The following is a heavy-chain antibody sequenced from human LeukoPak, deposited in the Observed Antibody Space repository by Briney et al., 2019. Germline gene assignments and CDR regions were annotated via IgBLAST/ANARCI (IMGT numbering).Heavy chain of an antibody. D-gene: IGHD5-24*01. Sequence: ASVKVSCKASGGTFSSYAISWVRQAPGQGLEWMGGIIPIFGTANYAQKFQGRVTITADESTSTAYMELSSLRSEDTAVYYCARAVLEMATNPFANWFDPWGQGTLVTVSS. J-gene: IGHJ5*02. V-gene: IGHV1-69*13. CDR1: GGTFSSYA. CDR2: IIPIFGTA. CDR3: ARAVLEMATNPFANWFDP.